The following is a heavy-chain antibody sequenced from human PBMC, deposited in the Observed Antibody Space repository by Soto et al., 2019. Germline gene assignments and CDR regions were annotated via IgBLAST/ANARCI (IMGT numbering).Heavy chain of an antibody. CDR1: GCTFSGFA. CDR2: ISGSGGST. D-gene: IGHD3-3*01. Sequence: VVFLRLSCAASGCTFSGFAMSWVRQAQGKGLEWVSAISGSGGSTYYADSVKGRFTISRDNSKNTLYLQMNSLRAEDTAVYYCAKTIWTIFGVVPQPTKLYYFDYWGQGTLVTGSS. J-gene: IGHJ4*02. V-gene: IGHV3-23*01. CDR3: AKTIWTIFGVVPQPTKLYYFDY.